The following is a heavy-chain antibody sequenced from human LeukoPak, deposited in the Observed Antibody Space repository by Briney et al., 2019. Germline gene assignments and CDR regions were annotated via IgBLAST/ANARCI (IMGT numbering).Heavy chain of an antibody. D-gene: IGHD2-2*01. Sequence: GGSLRLSCAASGFTFSSYAMSWVRQAPGKGLEWVSTTSGSGGSTYYADSVKGRFTISRDNSKNTLYLQMNSLRAEDTAVYYCAATSAAALPIYYFDYWGQGTLVTVSS. CDR2: TSGSGGST. V-gene: IGHV3-23*01. CDR1: GFTFSSYA. CDR3: AATSAAALPIYYFDY. J-gene: IGHJ4*02.